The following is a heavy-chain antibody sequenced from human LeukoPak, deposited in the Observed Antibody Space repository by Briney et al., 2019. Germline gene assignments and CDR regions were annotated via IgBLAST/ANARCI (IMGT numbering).Heavy chain of an antibody. V-gene: IGHV1-8*02. Sequence: ASVKVSCKASGYTFTNYDINWVRQATGQGLEWMGWMNPNSGNTDYAQKFQGRVTMTRSTSISTAYMELSSLRSEDTAVYYCARVWYYYGSGTRGRWYFDYWGQGTLVTVSS. D-gene: IGHD3-10*01. J-gene: IGHJ4*02. CDR2: MNPNSGNT. CDR1: GYTFTNYD. CDR3: ARVWYYYGSGTRGRWYFDY.